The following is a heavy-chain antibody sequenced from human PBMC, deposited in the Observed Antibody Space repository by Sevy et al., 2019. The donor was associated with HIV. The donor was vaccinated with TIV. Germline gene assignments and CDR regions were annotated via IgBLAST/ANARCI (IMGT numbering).Heavy chain of an antibody. CDR3: ARKYSYGSNFDY. CDR1: GGSISGYY. CDR2: MHYSGRT. J-gene: IGHJ4*02. V-gene: IGHV4-59*01. D-gene: IGHD5-18*01. Sequence: SETLSLTCTVSGGSISGYYWTWIRQSPGKGLEWIGYMHYSGRTNYNPSLEGRVTISGDTSKNQFSLRLTAVTAAETAVHYCARKYSYGSNFDYWGQGTLVTVSS.